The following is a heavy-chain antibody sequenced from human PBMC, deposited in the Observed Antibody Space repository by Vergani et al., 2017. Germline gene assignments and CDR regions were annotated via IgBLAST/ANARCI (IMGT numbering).Heavy chain of an antibody. V-gene: IGHV4-39*07. CDR3: ARVKAYDSNYGWFDP. CDR2: IYYSGSN. D-gene: IGHD4-11*01. J-gene: IGHJ5*02. CDR1: GGSISSSSYY. Sequence: QLQLQESGPGLVKPSETLSLTCTVSGGSISSSSYYWGWIRQPPGKGLEWIGSIYYSGSNYYNPSLKSRVTISVDTSKNQFSLKLSSVTAADTAVYYCARVKAYDSNYGWFDPWGQGTLVTVSS.